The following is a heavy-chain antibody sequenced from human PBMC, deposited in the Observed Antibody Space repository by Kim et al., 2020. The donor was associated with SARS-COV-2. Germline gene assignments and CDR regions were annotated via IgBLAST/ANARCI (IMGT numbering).Heavy chain of an antibody. Sequence: GGSLRLSCAASGFTFSSYAMSWVRQAPGKGLEWVSAISGSGGSTYYADSVKGRFTISRDNSKNTLYLQMNSLRAEDTAVYYCAKDSMTSVYFDWYWGGYFDYWGQGTLVTVSS. CDR2: ISGSGGST. D-gene: IGHD3-9*01. V-gene: IGHV3-23*01. CDR1: GFTFSSYA. J-gene: IGHJ4*02. CDR3: AKDSMTSVYFDWYWGGYFDY.